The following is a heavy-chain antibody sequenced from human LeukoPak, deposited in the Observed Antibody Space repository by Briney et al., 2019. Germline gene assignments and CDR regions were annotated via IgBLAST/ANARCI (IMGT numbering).Heavy chain of an antibody. CDR1: GGSFSSGDY. J-gene: IGHJ6*03. CDR3: AKVYYYVDV. CDR2: INQSGVT. V-gene: IGHV4-34*01. Sequence: EALSLTCAVSGGSFSSGDYCGWIRQSPGKGLEWIGEINQSGVTNYNPSLKSRVTISVDTSKNQFSLNLRSVTAADTAVYYCAKVYYYVDVWGKGTTVTVSS.